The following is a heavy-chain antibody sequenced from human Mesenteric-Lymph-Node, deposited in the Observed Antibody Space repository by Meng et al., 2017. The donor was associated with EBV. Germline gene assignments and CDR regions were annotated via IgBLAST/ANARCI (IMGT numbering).Heavy chain of an antibody. V-gene: IGHV1-18*01. D-gene: IGHD3-10*01. CDR2: VSADNGNT. Sequence: QLQLWQSGAEVKKPWASVKVSCKASGYRFNSYGISWVRQAPGQGLEWMGWVSADNGNTIFAQKFQGRVTMTADSSTSTAYMEVTSLTSDDTAVYYCASGGSGINFDYWGQGTLVTVSS. CDR1: GYRFNSYG. CDR3: ASGGSGINFDY. J-gene: IGHJ4*02.